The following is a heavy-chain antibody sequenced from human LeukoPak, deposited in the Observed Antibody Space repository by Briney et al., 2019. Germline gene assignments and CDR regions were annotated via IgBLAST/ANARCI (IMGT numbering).Heavy chain of an antibody. CDR3: ARELPTGDRQTDALDI. CDR1: GFTFSNYW. V-gene: IGHV3-74*01. CDR2: IKSGGSGT. D-gene: IGHD7-27*01. J-gene: IGHJ3*02. Sequence: PGGSLRLSCVVSGFTFSNYWMHWVRQAPGKGLVWVSRIKSGGSGTGYADSVKGRFTISGDNAKNTLYLQMNSLRVEDTALYYCARELPTGDRQTDALDIWGQGTMVTVSS.